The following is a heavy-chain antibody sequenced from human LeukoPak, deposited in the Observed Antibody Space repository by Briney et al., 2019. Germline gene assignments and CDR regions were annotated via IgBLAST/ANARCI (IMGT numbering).Heavy chain of an antibody. Sequence: PGGSLRLSCAASGFTFSGSAMHWVRQASGKGLEWVGRIRSKANSYATTYAASVKGRFTISRNDSKNTAYLQMNSLRAEDTAVYYCAKDGVPSNYYDSSGYYPFDYWGQGTLVTVSS. J-gene: IGHJ4*02. D-gene: IGHD3-22*01. V-gene: IGHV3-73*01. CDR1: GFTFSGSA. CDR2: IRSKANSYAT. CDR3: AKDGVPSNYYDSSGYYPFDY.